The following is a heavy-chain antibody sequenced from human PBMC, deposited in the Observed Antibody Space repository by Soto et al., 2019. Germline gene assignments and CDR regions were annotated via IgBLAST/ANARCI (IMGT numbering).Heavy chain of an antibody. CDR1: GFTFSSYV. D-gene: IGHD3-16*01. Sequence: QVQLVESGGGVVQPGRSLRLSCAASGFTFSSYVMHWVRQAPGKGLEWVAVIWYDGSNKYYADSVKGRFTISRDNSKNTMYLQMNSLRAEDTAVYYCARAGGGSSFDYWGQGNLVTVSS. CDR2: IWYDGSNK. V-gene: IGHV3-33*01. J-gene: IGHJ4*02. CDR3: ARAGGGSSFDY.